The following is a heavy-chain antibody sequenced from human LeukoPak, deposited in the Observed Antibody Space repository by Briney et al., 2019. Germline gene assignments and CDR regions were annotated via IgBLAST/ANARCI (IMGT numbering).Heavy chain of an antibody. J-gene: IGHJ5*02. Sequence: PGGSLRLSCAASGFTVSSNYMSWVRQAPGKGLEWVSVIYSGGDTYYADSVKGRFTISRDNSKNTLYLQMNSLRAEDTAVYYCARNNGGREVVGDWFDPWGQGTLVTVSS. V-gene: IGHV3-53*01. CDR3: ARNNGGREVVGDWFDP. CDR2: IYSGGDT. CDR1: GFTVSSNY. D-gene: IGHD1-26*01.